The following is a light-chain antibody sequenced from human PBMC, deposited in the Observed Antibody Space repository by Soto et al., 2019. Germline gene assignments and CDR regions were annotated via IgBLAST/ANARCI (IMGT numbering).Light chain of an antibody. Sequence: IVMTQSPATLSVSPGERATLSCRASQSVSSNLAWYQQKPGQAPRLLIYGASTRATGIPARFSGSGSGTEFTLIIGSLQSEDMAVYYCQQYNKWPLTFGGGTKVDIK. V-gene: IGKV3-15*01. CDR3: QQYNKWPLT. CDR2: GAS. J-gene: IGKJ4*01. CDR1: QSVSSN.